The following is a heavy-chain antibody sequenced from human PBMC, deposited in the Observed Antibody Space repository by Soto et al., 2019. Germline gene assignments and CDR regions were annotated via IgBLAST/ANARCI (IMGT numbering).Heavy chain of an antibody. CDR1: GVTLGAYA. D-gene: IGHD3-9*01. CDR3: LTWSHNVLTGPDGYGMDV. CDR2: ISHNSGSV. Sequence: GGSLRLSCAASGVTLGAYALSWVRQAPGKGLEWVSFISHNSGSVKYAESVKGRFTIARDNSQNMLFLQMNSLRAEDTAIYYCLTWSHNVLTGPDGYGMDVWGQGTTVTVSS. V-gene: IGHV3-23*01. J-gene: IGHJ6*02.